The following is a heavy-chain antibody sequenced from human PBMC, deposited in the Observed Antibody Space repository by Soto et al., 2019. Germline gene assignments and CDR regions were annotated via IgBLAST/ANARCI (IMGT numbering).Heavy chain of an antibody. CDR1: GGSFSGYY. V-gene: IGHV4-34*01. CDR2: INHSGST. CDR3: ARAGVVVAATTFDY. D-gene: IGHD2-15*01. J-gene: IGHJ4*02. Sequence: QVQLQQWGAGLLKPSETLSLTCAVYGGSFSGYYWSWIRQPPGKGLEWIGEINHSGSTNYNPSLKSRVTISVDTSKNQLSLKLSSVTAAATAVYYCARAGVVVAATTFDYWGQGTLVTVSS.